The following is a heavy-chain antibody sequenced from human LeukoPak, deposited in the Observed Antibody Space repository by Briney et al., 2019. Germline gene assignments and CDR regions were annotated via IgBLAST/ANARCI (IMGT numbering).Heavy chain of an antibody. CDR1: GFTFSSYA. CDR2: ISGSGGST. CDR3: ATDHGRRLLWFGELLYHFDY. D-gene: IGHD3-10*01. J-gene: IGHJ4*02. V-gene: IGHV3-23*01. Sequence: PGGSLRLSCAASGFTFSSYAMSWGRQAPGKGLEWVSAISGSGGSTYYADSVKGRFTISRDNSKNTLYLQMNSLRAEDTAVYYCATDHGRRLLWFGELLYHFDYWGQGTLVTVSS.